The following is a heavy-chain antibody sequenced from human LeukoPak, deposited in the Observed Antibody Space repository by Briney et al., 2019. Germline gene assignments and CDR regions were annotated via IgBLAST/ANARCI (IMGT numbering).Heavy chain of an antibody. D-gene: IGHD1-26*01. Sequence: GESLQISCQGSGYSFTSYWIGWVRRMPGKGLEWMGIIYPGDSDTRYSPSFQGQVTISADKSISTAYLQWSSLRASDTAMYYCARPLVGATYYFDYWGQGTLVTVSS. CDR3: ARPLVGATYYFDY. CDR1: GYSFTSYW. V-gene: IGHV5-51*01. J-gene: IGHJ4*02. CDR2: IYPGDSDT.